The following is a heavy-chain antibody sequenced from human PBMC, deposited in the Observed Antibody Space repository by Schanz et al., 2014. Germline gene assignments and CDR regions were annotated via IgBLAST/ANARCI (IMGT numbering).Heavy chain of an antibody. CDR3: AKDHPSSGWPAFDV. CDR2: ISSSGSTI. J-gene: IGHJ4*02. V-gene: IGHV3-11*01. CDR1: GFTVSNSY. Sequence: VQLVQSGGGLVQPGGSLRLSCAASGFTVSNSYIHWIRQAPGKGLEWVSYISSSGSTIYYADSVKGRFTISRDNAKNSLYLQMNSLRAEDTAVYYCAKDHPSSGWPAFDVWGQGTQVTVSS. D-gene: IGHD6-19*01.